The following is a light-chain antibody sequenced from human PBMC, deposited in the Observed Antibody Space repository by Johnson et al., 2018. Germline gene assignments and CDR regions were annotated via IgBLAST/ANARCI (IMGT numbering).Light chain of an antibody. CDR2: ENN. J-gene: IGLJ1*01. CDR3: GTWDSSLSAGNV. CDR1: SSNIGNNY. Sequence: QSVLTQPPSVSAAPGQKVTISCSGSSSNIGNNYVSWYQQLPGTAPKLLIYENNKRPSGIPDRFSGSKSGTSATLGITGHQPGDEADYYCGTWDSSLSAGNVFGTVTKVTVL. V-gene: IGLV1-51*02.